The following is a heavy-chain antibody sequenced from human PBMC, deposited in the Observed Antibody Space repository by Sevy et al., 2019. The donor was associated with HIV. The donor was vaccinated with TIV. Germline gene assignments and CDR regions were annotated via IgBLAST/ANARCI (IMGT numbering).Heavy chain of an antibody. D-gene: IGHD2-15*01. Sequence: GGSLRLSCAASGFTFSSYSMNWVRQAPGKGLEWVSSISSSSSYIYYADSVKGRFTISRDNAKNSLYLQMTSLRAEDTAVYYCARDSLPPRYCSGGSCYPISGYYMDVWGKGTTVTVSS. CDR1: GFTFSSYS. CDR3: ARDSLPPRYCSGGSCYPISGYYMDV. J-gene: IGHJ6*03. V-gene: IGHV3-21*01. CDR2: ISSSSSYI.